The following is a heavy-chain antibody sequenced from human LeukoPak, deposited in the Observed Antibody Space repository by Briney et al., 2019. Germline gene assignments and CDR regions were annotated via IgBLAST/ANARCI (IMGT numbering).Heavy chain of an antibody. CDR1: GYSFTSYG. V-gene: IGHV1-18*01. J-gene: IGHJ4*02. D-gene: IGHD3-10*01. CDR3: ARVITMVRGVILPVSGFDY. CDR2: INTYNGNT. Sequence: ASVKVSCKASGYSFTSYGISWVRQAPGQGLEWMGWINTYNGNTNYAQNVQGRVTMTTGTATSTAYMELRSLRSDDTAVYFCARVITMVRGVILPVSGFDYWGQGTLVTVSS.